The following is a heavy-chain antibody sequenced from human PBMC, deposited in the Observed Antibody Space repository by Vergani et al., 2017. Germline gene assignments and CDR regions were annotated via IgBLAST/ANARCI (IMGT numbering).Heavy chain of an antibody. CDR3: ARGYYEIFTGYYPLDY. CDR1: GYTFTSYG. D-gene: IGHD3-9*01. V-gene: IGHV1-18*01. CDR2: ISAYNGNT. J-gene: IGHJ4*02. Sequence: QVQLVQSGAGVEKPGASVKVSCKASGYTFTSYGISWVRQAPGQGLEWMGWISAYNGNTNYAQKLQGRVTMTTDTSTSTAYMELKSLRSDDTAVYYCARGYYEIFTGYYPLDYWGQGTLVTVSS.